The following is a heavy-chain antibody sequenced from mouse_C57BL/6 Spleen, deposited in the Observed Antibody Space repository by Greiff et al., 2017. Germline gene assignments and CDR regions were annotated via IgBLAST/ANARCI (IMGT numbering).Heavy chain of an antibody. CDR3: ARGDYYGSAWFAY. V-gene: IGHV1-47*01. J-gene: IGHJ3*01. CDR1: GYTFTTYP. CDR2: FHPYNDDT. Sequence: VQLQESGAELVKPGASVKMSCKASGYTFTTYPIEWMKQNHGKSLEWIGNFHPYNDDTKYNEKLKGKATLTVEKSSSTVYLELSRLTSDDSAVYYCARGDYYGSAWFAYWGQGTLVTVSA. D-gene: IGHD1-1*01.